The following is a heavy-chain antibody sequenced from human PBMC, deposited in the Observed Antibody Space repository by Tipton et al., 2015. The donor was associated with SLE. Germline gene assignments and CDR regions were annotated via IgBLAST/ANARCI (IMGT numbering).Heavy chain of an antibody. J-gene: IGHJ4*02. CDR1: GGSFSGYY. Sequence: TLSLTCAVYGGSFSGYYWNWIRQPPGKGLEWIGEINHSGYTNYNPSLKSRVTISVDTSKNQFSLKLTSVTAADTAVYYCAGAARGGYFDYCGQGTLVTVSS. CDR2: INHSGYT. CDR3: AGAARGGYFDY. V-gene: IGHV4-34*01. D-gene: IGHD3-16*01.